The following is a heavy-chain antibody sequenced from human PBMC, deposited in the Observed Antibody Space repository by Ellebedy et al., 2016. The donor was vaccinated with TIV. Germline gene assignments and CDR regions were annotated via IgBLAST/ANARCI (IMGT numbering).Heavy chain of an antibody. CDR3: ARRGSYGDYAVQINNWFDP. D-gene: IGHD4-17*01. CDR2: IYQDGSEK. J-gene: IGHJ5*02. CDR1: GFSFRSYW. Sequence: GESLKISCTASGFSFRSYWMGWVRQAPGKGLEWVANIYQDGSEKYYVDSVEGRFTISRDNAKNSLYLQMKSLRAEDTAVYYCARRGSYGDYAVQINNWFDPWGQGIPVIVSP. V-gene: IGHV3-7*01.